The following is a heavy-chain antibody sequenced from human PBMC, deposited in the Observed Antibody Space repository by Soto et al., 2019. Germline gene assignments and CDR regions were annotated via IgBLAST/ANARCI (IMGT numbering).Heavy chain of an antibody. CDR3: AHSRSVDTAPLYYFDY. J-gene: IGHJ4*02. V-gene: IGHV2-5*02. CDR1: GFSLSTSGVG. CDR2: IYWDDDK. Sequence: QITLKESGPTLVKPTQTLTLTCTFSGFSLSTSGVGVGWIRQPPGKALEWLALIYWDDDKRYSPSLKSRLTITKDTPKNQVVLTMTNIDPVDTATYYCAHSRSVDTAPLYYFDYWGQGTLVTVSS. D-gene: IGHD5-18*01.